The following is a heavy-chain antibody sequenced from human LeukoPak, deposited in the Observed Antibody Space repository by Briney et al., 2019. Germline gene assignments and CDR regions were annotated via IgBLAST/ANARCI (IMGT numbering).Heavy chain of an antibody. J-gene: IGHJ4*02. Sequence: PSETLSLTCAVYGGSFSGYYWSWIRQPPGKGLEWIGEINHSGSTNYNPSLKSRVTISVDTSKNQFSLKLSSVTAADTAVYYCARGLHYYDFWSGYYRSPGFDYWGQGTLVTVSS. V-gene: IGHV4-34*01. CDR1: GGSFSGYY. CDR2: INHSGST. D-gene: IGHD3-3*01. CDR3: ARGLHYYDFWSGYYRSPGFDY.